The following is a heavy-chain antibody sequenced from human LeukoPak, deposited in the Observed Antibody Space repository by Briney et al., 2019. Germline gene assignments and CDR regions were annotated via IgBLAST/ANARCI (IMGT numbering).Heavy chain of an antibody. D-gene: IGHD5-24*01. J-gene: IGHJ4*01. V-gene: IGHV3-23*01. CDR1: GFTFSASA. CDR2: ISGSGVDT. Sequence: PGGSLRLSCAASGFTFSASAINWVRQAPGVGLDGVSQISGSGVDTYYADSVQGRFTISRDNSENTFYLQMNSLRAEDTAVYYCVKRSRDGYNTPLDNWGQGTLVTVSS. CDR3: VKRSRDGYNTPLDN.